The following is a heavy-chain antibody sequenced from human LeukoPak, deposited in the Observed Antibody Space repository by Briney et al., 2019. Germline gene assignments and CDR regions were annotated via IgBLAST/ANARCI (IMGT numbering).Heavy chain of an antibody. CDR2: INPSGGST. V-gene: IGHV1-46*01. D-gene: IGHD3-9*01. J-gene: IGHJ4*02. CDR3: ARGGERRVLRYFDWSRSAKDGPKYYFDY. CDR1: GYTFTTYY. Sequence: ASVKVSCKASGYTFTTYYMHWVRQAPGQGLEWMGIINPSGGSTSYAQKFQGRVTMTRDMSTSTVYMELSSLRSEDTAVYYCARGGERRVLRYFDWSRSAKDGPKYYFDYWGQGTLVTVSS.